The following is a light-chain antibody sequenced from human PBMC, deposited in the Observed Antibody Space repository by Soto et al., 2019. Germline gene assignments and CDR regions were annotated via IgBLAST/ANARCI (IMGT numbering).Light chain of an antibody. Sequence: PGERATLSCRASQSVSSNLAWYQQKRGQAPRLLIYGASSRATGIPARFSGSGSGTDFTLTISSLEAEDFAVYYCQQRSNWPPITFGQGTRLEIK. V-gene: IGKV3-11*01. CDR1: QSVSSN. CDR2: GAS. CDR3: QQRSNWPPIT. J-gene: IGKJ5*01.